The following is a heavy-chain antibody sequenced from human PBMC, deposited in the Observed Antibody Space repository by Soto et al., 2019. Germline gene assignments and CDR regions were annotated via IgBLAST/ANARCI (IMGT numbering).Heavy chain of an antibody. V-gene: IGHV3-23*01. CDR2: ISGSGGST. D-gene: IGHD5-12*01. CDR1: GFTFSSYA. CDR3: AKRRWLQSSPDY. Sequence: PGGSLRLSCAASGFTFSSYAMSWVRQAPGKGLEWVSAISGSGGSTYYADSVKGRFTISRDNSKNTLYLQMDSLRAEDTAVYYCAKRRWLQSSPDYWGQGTLVTVYS. J-gene: IGHJ4*02.